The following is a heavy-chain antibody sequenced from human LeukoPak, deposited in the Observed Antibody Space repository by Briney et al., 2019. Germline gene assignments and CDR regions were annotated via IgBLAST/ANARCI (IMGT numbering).Heavy chain of an antibody. Sequence: PGGSLRLSCAASGFTFSNYAIHWVRQAPGKGLEWVAVISHDGSNKYYADSVKGRFTISRDNSKNTLYLQMNSLRAEDTAVYYCAKDFLWFGELFSDAFDIWGQGTMVTVSS. CDR3: AKDFLWFGELFSDAFDI. V-gene: IGHV3-30*04. CDR1: GFTFSNYA. J-gene: IGHJ3*02. CDR2: ISHDGSNK. D-gene: IGHD3-10*01.